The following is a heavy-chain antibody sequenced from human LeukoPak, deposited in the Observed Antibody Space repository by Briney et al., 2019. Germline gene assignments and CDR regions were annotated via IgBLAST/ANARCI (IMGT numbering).Heavy chain of an antibody. Sequence: SETLSLTCTVSGGSISSSSYSWGWIRQPPGKGLEWIGSIYYSGSTYYNPSLKSRVTISVDTSKNQFSMKLSSVTAADTAVYYCAKQWRYCSGGSCYDWFDPWGQGTLVTVSS. CDR1: GGSISSSSYS. J-gene: IGHJ5*02. CDR2: IYYSGST. D-gene: IGHD2-15*01. V-gene: IGHV4-39*01. CDR3: AKQWRYCSGGSCYDWFDP.